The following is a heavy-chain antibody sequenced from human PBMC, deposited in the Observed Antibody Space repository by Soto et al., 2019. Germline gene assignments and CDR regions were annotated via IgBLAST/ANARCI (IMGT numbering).Heavy chain of an antibody. CDR1: GGSFSGYY. CDR3: ARGGSSSWFAFDI. CDR2: INHSGST. J-gene: IGHJ3*02. D-gene: IGHD6-13*01. Sequence: QVQLRQWGAGLLKPSETRSLTCAVYGGSFSGYYWSWIRQPPGKGLEWIGEINHSGSTNYNPSLKSRVTISIDTSKNQFSLKLTSVTAADTAVYYCARGGSSSWFAFDIWGQRRMVTASS. V-gene: IGHV4-34*01.